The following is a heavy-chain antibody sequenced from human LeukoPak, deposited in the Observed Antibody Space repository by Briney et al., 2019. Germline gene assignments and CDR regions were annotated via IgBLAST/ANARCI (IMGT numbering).Heavy chain of an antibody. CDR1: GFTFSSYA. CDR3: AKQPKYGSGSFFDY. CDR2: ISGSGGST. J-gene: IGHJ4*02. V-gene: IGHV3-23*01. D-gene: IGHD3-10*01. Sequence: GGSLRLSCAASGFTFSSYAMSWVRQAPGKGLEWVSAISGSGGSTYYADSVKGRFTLSRDNSKNTLYLQMNSLRAEDTAVYYCAKQPKYGSGSFFDYWGQGTLVTVSS.